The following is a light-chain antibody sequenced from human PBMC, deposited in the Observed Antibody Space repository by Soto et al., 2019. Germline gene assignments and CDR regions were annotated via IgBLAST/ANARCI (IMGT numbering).Light chain of an antibody. CDR3: QQYNNWPWT. V-gene: IGKV3-15*01. CDR2: GAS. CDR1: QSVSSN. Sequence: EIVMTQSPATLSVSPGERATLSCRASQSVSSNLAWYQQKPGQAPRLLIYGASTRAPGIPARFSGSGSGTEFTLTISSLQSEDLGVYYCQQYNNWPWTFGQGTKVEIK. J-gene: IGKJ1*01.